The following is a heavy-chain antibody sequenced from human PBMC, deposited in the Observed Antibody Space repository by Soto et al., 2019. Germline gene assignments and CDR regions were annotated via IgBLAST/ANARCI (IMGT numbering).Heavy chain of an antibody. CDR3: ARDRRQRSVRGYYYYYGLGV. Sequence: GGSLRLSCAASGFTFSSYWMSWVRQAPGKGLEWVANIKQDGSEKYYVDSVKGRFTISRDNAQNSLFMQMNSLRAEDTAVYYCARDRRQRSVRGYYYYYGLGVWGQGTTVTVSS. CDR2: IKQDGSEK. D-gene: IGHD6-19*01. CDR1: GFTFSSYW. J-gene: IGHJ6*02. V-gene: IGHV3-7*05.